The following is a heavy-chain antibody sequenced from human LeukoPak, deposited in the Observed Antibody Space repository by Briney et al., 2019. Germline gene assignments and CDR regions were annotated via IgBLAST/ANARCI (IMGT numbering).Heavy chain of an antibody. Sequence: SETLSLTCTPSGGSISTYYWSWIRQPPGKGLEWIGYIYHSGSTNYNPSLKSRVTISVDTSKNQFPLKLSSVTAADTAVYYCASGGGYASPIGYWGQGALVTVSS. CDR1: GGSISTYY. D-gene: IGHD5-12*01. J-gene: IGHJ4*02. V-gene: IGHV4-59*01. CDR3: ASGGGYASPIGY. CDR2: IYHSGST.